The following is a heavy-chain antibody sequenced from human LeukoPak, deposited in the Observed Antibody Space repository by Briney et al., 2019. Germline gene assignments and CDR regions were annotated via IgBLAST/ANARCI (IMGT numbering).Heavy chain of an antibody. CDR1: GFTFSSYG. J-gene: IGHJ6*02. CDR2: IWYDGSNK. CDR3: AGNMVRGVTFYGMDV. D-gene: IGHD3-10*01. V-gene: IGHV3-33*01. Sequence: PGGSLRLSCAASGFTFSSYGMHWVRQAPGKGLEWVAVIWYDGSNKYYVDSVKGRFTISRDNSKNTLYLQMNSLRAEDTAVYYCAGNMVRGVTFYGMDVWGQGTTVTVSS.